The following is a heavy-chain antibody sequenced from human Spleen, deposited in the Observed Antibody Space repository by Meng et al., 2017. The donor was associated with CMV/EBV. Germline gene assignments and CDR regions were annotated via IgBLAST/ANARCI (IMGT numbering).Heavy chain of an antibody. CDR1: GFTFSHYW. CDR2: IKHDGSEK. J-gene: IGHJ4*02. V-gene: IGHV3-7*01. CDR3: VRGDYWAAAGTRSDY. Sequence: GGSLRLSCAASGFTFSHYWMSWVRQAPGKGLEWVANIKHDGSEKFYVDCVKGRFTISRDNAENSLDLQMNRLRAEDTAVYFCVRGDYWAAAGTRSDYWGQGTLVTVSS. D-gene: IGHD6-13*01.